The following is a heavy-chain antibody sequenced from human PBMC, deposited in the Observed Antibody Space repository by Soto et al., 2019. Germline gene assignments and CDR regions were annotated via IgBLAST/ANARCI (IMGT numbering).Heavy chain of an antibody. J-gene: IGHJ5*02. Sequence: PSETLSLTCRVSGGSISSYYWSWIRQPPGKGLEWIGYIYYSGSTNYNAALKSRLTISVDTYKNQFPLKLSSVPAADTAVYYCARDHGYNHWGWFDPWGQGTLVTVSS. V-gene: IGHV4-59*01. D-gene: IGHD5-12*01. CDR2: IYYSGST. CDR3: ARDHGYNHWGWFDP. CDR1: GGSISSYY.